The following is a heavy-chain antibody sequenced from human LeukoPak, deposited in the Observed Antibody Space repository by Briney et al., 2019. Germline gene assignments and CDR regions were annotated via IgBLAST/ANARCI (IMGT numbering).Heavy chain of an antibody. CDR2: IKQDGSEK. J-gene: IGHJ5*02. CDR3: AREGLPDSLDL. D-gene: IGHD2-15*01. V-gene: IGHV3-7*01. CDR1: GFTFSSYW. Sequence: GGSLRLSCAASGFTFSSYWMSWVRQAPGKGLEWVANIKQDGSEKYYVDSVKGRFTISRDNAKNSLYLQMNTLRAEDTAVYYCAREGLPDSLDLWGQGTLVTVSS.